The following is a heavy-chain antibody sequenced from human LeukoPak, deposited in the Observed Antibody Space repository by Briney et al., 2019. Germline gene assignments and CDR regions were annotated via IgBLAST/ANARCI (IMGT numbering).Heavy chain of an antibody. J-gene: IGHJ6*02. D-gene: IGHD1-26*01. CDR2: ISGDGGST. CDR1: GFTFDDYA. Sequence: GGSLRLSCAASGFTFDDYAMHWVRQAPGKGLEWVSLISGDGGSTYYADSVKGRFTISRDNSKNSLYLQMNSLRTEDTALYYCANGSGSYYYYYGMDVWGQGTTVTVSS. CDR3: ANGSGSYYYYYGMDV. V-gene: IGHV3-43*02.